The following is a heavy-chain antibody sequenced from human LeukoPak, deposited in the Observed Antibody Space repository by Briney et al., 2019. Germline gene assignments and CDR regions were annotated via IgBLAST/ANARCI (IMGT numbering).Heavy chain of an antibody. CDR1: GFTFSSYG. J-gene: IGHJ4*02. D-gene: IGHD1-7*01. CDR3: AKDRLNYEKDFFDY. Sequence: PGGSLRLSCAASGFTFSSYGMHWVRQAPGKGLEWVAVISYDGSNKYYADSVKGRFTISRDNSKNTLYLPMNSLRAEDTAVYYSAKDRLNYEKDFFDYWGQGTLVTVSS. V-gene: IGHV3-30*18. CDR2: ISYDGSNK.